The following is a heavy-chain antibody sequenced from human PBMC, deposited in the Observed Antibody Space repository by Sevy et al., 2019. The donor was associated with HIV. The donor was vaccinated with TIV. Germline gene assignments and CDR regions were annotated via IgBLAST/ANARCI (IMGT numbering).Heavy chain of an antibody. D-gene: IGHD3-22*01. CDR3: AREAYYYDSREENWFDP. J-gene: IGHJ5*02. Sequence: GGSLRLSCVGSGFTFSTYTMHWVRQAPGKGLEWLSSISRDRRTIYYADSLKGRFTISRDNAKNSLYLQMNSLRDEDTAVYYCAREAYYYDSREENWFDPWGQGTLVTVS. V-gene: IGHV3-48*02. CDR2: ISRDRRTI. CDR1: GFTFSTYT.